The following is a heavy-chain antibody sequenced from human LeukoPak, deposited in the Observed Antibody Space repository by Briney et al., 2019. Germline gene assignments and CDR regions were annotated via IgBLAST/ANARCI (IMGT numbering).Heavy chain of an antibody. CDR1: GFTFSSYG. D-gene: IGHD5-18*01. J-gene: IGHJ4*02. CDR3: AKDGGYSYGPKFDY. CDR2: IRYDGSNK. Sequence: GGSLRLSCAASGFTFSSYGMHWVRQAPGKGLEWVAFIRYDGSNKYYADSVKGRFTISRDNSKNTLYLQMNSLRAEDTAVYYCAKDGGYSYGPKFDYWGQGTLDTVSS. V-gene: IGHV3-30*02.